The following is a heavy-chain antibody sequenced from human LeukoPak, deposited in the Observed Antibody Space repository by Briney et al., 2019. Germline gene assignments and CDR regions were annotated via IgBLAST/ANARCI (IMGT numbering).Heavy chain of an antibody. CDR3: ARLGYCSSASCGPLDY. D-gene: IGHD2-2*01. V-gene: IGHV4-39*02. Sequence: SEPLSLTCTVSGGSISSSGYYWGWIRQPPGKGLEWIGNIYYSGSTYYNPSLKSRVTISVDTSKNHFSLKLNSVTAADTALYYCARLGYCSSASCGPLDYWGQGTLVTVSS. CDR1: GGSISSSGYY. J-gene: IGHJ4*02. CDR2: IYYSGST.